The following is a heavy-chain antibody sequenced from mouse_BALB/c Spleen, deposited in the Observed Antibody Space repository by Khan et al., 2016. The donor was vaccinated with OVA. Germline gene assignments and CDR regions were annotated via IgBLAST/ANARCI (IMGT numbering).Heavy chain of an antibody. J-gene: IGHJ3*01. CDR1: GYTFTDYS. CDR2: INTETGEP. V-gene: IGHV9-2-1*01. CDR3: ARGDDPWFAY. D-gene: IGHD2-3*01. Sequence: QIQLVQSGPELKKPGETVKISCKASGYTFTDYSMHWVKQAPGKGLKWMGWINTETGEPTYADDFKGRFAFSLETSASTAYLQINNLKNEDTATYLCARGDDPWFAYWGQGTLVTVSA.